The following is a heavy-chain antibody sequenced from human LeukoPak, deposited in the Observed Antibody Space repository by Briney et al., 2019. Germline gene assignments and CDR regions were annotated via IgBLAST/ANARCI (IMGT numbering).Heavy chain of an antibody. CDR1: GFTFSTYS. V-gene: IGHV3-21*01. J-gene: IGHJ3*02. CDR3: ARIGLVPLEAFDI. D-gene: IGHD1-26*01. CDR2: MTRSSTYI. Sequence: GGSLRLSCAASGFTFSTYSMSWVRQAPGKGLEWVSSMTRSSTYIYYADSMKGRFTISRDNAKNSLYLQMNSLRAEDTAVYYCARIGLVPLEAFDIWGQGTMVTVSS.